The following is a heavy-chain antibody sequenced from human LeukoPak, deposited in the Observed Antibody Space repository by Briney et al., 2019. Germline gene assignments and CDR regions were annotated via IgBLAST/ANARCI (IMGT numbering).Heavy chain of an antibody. J-gene: IGHJ4*02. CDR2: IYYSGST. CDR1: GGSISSSSYY. Sequence: KASETLSLTCTVSGGSISSSSYYWGWIRQPPGKGLEWIGSIYYSGSTYYNPSLKSRVTISVDTSKNQFSLTLSSVTAADTAVYYCARVGYYGSGSYGYFDYWGQGTLVTVSS. V-gene: IGHV4-39*07. CDR3: ARVGYYGSGSYGYFDY. D-gene: IGHD3-10*01.